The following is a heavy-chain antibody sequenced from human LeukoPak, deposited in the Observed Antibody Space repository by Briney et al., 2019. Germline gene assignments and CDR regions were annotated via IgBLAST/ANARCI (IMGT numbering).Heavy chain of an antibody. D-gene: IGHD6-19*01. J-gene: IGHJ4*02. CDR1: GCTFTSYG. CDR2: ISTYNGNT. CDR3: ARRRWDQWLATFDY. V-gene: IGHV1-18*01. Sequence: ASVKVSCKASGCTFTSYGITWVRQAPGQGLEWMGWISTYNGNTNYAQKFQGRVTMTTDTSTSTAYMDLSSLRSDDTAVYYCARRRWDQWLATFDYWGQGTLVTVSS.